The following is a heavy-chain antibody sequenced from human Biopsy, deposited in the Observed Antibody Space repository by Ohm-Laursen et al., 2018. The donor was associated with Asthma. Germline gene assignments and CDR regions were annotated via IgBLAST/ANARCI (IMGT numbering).Heavy chain of an antibody. Sequence: SLRLSCSASGFSFGDYFMTWVRQAPGKGLEWVASTSSSGSTKYPSESVLGRCTISRDNTQKSMSLELRSLRVEDTAIYYCARVLESSSWGPFYFFTLDVWGQGTPVAVSS. V-gene: IGHV3-11*01. CDR2: TSSSGSTK. J-gene: IGHJ6*02. D-gene: IGHD6-13*01. CDR3: ARVLESSSWGPFYFFTLDV. CDR1: GFSFGDYF.